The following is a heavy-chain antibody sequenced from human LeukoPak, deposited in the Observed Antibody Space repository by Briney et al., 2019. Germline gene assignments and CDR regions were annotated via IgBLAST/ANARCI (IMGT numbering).Heavy chain of an antibody. CDR2: INPDGSNT. CDR1: GFTFSNYW. V-gene: IGHV3-74*01. Sequence: GGSLRLSCAASGFTFSNYWMHWVRQDPGKGLVWVSYINPDGSNTNYADSVKGRFTISRDNAKNALYLQMNSLRAEDTAVYYCAREPSYDSSGYYYSYYYYYYMDVWGKGTTVTISS. CDR3: AREPSYDSSGYYYSYYYYYYMDV. J-gene: IGHJ6*03. D-gene: IGHD3-22*01.